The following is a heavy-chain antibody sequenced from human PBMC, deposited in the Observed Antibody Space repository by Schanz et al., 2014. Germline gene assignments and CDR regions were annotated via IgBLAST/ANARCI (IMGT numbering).Heavy chain of an antibody. CDR3: AKGRFGELSAFDI. V-gene: IGHV3-11*05. Sequence: QVQLVESGGGVVQPGRSLRLSCAASGFSFSDYYMSWIRQAPGKGLEWISFINTGSNYINYADSVKGRFTISRDNSKNTLYLQMNSLRAEDTAVYYCAKGRFGELSAFDIWGQGTMVTVSS. J-gene: IGHJ3*02. CDR1: GFSFSDYY. D-gene: IGHD3-10*01. CDR2: INTGSNYI.